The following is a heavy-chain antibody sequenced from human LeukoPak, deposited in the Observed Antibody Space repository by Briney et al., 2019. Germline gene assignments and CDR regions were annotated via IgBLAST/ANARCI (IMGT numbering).Heavy chain of an antibody. V-gene: IGHV3-33*08. CDR3: ARGIGSGWYGVDY. CDR1: GFTVSSNY. CDR2: IWYDGSNK. Sequence: GGSLRLSCAASGFTVSSNYMSWVRQAPGKGLEWVAVIWYDGSNKYYADSVKGRFTISRDNSKNTLYLQMNSLRAEDTAVYYCARGIGSGWYGVDYWGQGTLVTVSS. J-gene: IGHJ4*02. D-gene: IGHD6-19*01.